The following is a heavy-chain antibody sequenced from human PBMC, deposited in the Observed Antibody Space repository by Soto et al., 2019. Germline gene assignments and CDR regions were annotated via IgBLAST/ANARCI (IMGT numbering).Heavy chain of an antibody. CDR1: GFTFSSYA. D-gene: IGHD3-22*01. J-gene: IGHJ4*02. V-gene: IGHV3-23*01. CDR3: AKVMGPYYYDSSGYYYIDY. Sequence: GGSLRLSCEASGFTFSSYAMSWVRQAPGKGLEWVSAISGSGGSTYYADSVKGRFTISRDNSKNTLYLQMNSLRAEDTAVYYCAKVMGPYYYDSSGYYYIDYWGQGTLVTVSS. CDR2: ISGSGGST.